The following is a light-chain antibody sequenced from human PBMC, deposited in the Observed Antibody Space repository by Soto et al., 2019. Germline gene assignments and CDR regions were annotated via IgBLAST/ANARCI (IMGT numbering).Light chain of an antibody. CDR2: RTS. CDR1: QSVSSSY. Sequence: EIVLTQSPGTLSLSPGERATLSCRASQSVSSSYLAWYQQKPGQAPRLFIYRTSNRATGIPDRFSGSGSGTDFTLTISRLEPEDFAVYWCQQYDSSPRTFGQGTKVDIK. CDR3: QQYDSSPRT. J-gene: IGKJ1*01. V-gene: IGKV3-20*01.